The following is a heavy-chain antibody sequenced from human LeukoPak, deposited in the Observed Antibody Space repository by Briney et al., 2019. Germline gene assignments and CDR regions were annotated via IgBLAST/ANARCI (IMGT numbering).Heavy chain of an antibody. V-gene: IGHV1-2*02. CDR2: INPNSGGT. D-gene: IGHD1-26*01. CDR3: ARDWEGRQNDY. CDR1: GYTFTGYY. Sequence: ASVKVSCKASGYTFTGYYMHGVRQALGKGLEWMGWINPNSGGTNYAQKFQGRVTMTRDTSISTAYMELSRLRSDDTAVYYCARDWEGRQNDYWGQGTLVTVSS. J-gene: IGHJ4*02.